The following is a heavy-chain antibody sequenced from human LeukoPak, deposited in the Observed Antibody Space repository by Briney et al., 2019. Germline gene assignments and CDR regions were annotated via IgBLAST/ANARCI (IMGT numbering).Heavy chain of an antibody. D-gene: IGHD6-13*01. CDR2: ISGSGGST. Sequence: GSLRLSCAASGFTFSSYWMHWVRQAPGKGLEWVSGISGSGGSTYYADSVKGRFTISRDNSRNTLYLQMNSPRAEDTAVYYCAILPGYSSGWYEVNYWGQGTLVTVSS. J-gene: IGHJ4*02. V-gene: IGHV3-23*01. CDR1: GFTFSSYW. CDR3: AILPGYSSGWYEVNY.